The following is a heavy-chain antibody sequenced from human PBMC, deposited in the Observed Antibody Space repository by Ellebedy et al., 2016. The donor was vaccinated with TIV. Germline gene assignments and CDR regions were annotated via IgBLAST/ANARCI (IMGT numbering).Heavy chain of an antibody. J-gene: IGHJ4*02. Sequence: GGSLRLSXAASGFSFSSFWMSWVRQAPGKGLEWVANIKQDGSERHYMGSVKGRFTISRDNAKSSLYLQMNGLRVEDTALYYCSSHVGTSMTHWGQGTLVTVSS. CDR2: IKQDGSER. CDR3: SSHVGTSMTH. V-gene: IGHV3-7*01. CDR1: GFSFSSFW. D-gene: IGHD5-18*01.